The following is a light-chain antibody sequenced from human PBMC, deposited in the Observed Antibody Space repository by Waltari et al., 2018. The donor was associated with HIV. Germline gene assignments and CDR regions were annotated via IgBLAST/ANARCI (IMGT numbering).Light chain of an antibody. CDR3: AAWDDSLSGV. CDR2: RNN. Sequence: QSVLTQPPSASGTPGQRVTIPCSGGSFNIGNNPVYWYQTFPGTAPTPLIYRNNQRPSGVPDRFSGSKSGTSASLVISGLRSEDEADYYCAAWDDSLSGVVGGGTKVTVL. V-gene: IGLV1-47*01. J-gene: IGLJ2*01. CDR1: SFNIGNNP.